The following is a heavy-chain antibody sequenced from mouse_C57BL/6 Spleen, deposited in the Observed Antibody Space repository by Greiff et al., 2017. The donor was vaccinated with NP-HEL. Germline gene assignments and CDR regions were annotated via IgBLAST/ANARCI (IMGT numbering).Heavy chain of an antibody. CDR1: GYTFTSYW. J-gene: IGHJ3*01. Sequence: QVQLQQPGAELVMPGASVKLSCKASGYTFTSYWMHWVKQRPGQGLEWIGEIDPSDSYTNYNQKFKGKSTLTVDKSSSTAYMQLSSLTSEDSAVYYCARCDYGSSAFAYWGQGTLVTVSA. CDR3: ARCDYGSSAFAY. D-gene: IGHD1-1*01. CDR2: IDPSDSYT. V-gene: IGHV1-69*01.